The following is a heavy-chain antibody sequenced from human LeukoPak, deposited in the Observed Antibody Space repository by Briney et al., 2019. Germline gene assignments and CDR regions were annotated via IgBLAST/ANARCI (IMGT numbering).Heavy chain of an antibody. CDR2: IYISGSI. V-gene: IGHV4-4*07. CDR1: GGSIDNYY. CDR3: ARTGGGRPYYYYYMDV. J-gene: IGHJ6*03. D-gene: IGHD7-27*01. Sequence: SETLSLTCSASGGSIDNYYWSWIRQSAGKGLEWIGRIYISGSINYNPSLKSRVTMSLDTSKNQFSLKLSSVTAADTAVYYCARTGGGRPYYYYYMDVWGKGITVTVSS.